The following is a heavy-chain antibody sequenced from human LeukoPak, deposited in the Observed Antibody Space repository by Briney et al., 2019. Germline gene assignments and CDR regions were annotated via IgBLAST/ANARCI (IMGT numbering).Heavy chain of an antibody. Sequence: PSETLSLTCTVSGGSISSYYWSWIRQPPGKGLEWIGEINHSGSTNYNPSLKSRVTISVDTSKNQFSLKLSSVTAADTAVYYCARGASGSYYRWFDPWGQGTLVTVSS. J-gene: IGHJ5*02. D-gene: IGHD1-26*01. CDR1: GGSISSYY. CDR3: ARGASGSYYRWFDP. CDR2: INHSGST. V-gene: IGHV4-34*01.